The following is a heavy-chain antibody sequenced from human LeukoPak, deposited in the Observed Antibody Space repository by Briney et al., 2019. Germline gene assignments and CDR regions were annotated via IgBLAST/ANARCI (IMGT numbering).Heavy chain of an antibody. J-gene: IGHJ3*02. V-gene: IGHV4-30-4*07. CDR3: ARDSGITMIVVVHDAFDI. D-gene: IGHD3-22*01. CDR2: IYYSGST. Sequence: SQTLSLTCAVSGGSISSGGYSWSWIRQPPGKGLEWIGYIYYSGSTYYNPSLKSRVTISVDTSKNQFSLKLSSVTAADTAVYYCARDSGITMIVVVHDAFDIWGQGTMVTVSS. CDR1: GGSISSGGYS.